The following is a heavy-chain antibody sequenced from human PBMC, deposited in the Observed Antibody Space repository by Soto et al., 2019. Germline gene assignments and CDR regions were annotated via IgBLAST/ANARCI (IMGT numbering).Heavy chain of an antibody. CDR2: ISSNGGST. J-gene: IGHJ4*02. D-gene: IGHD5-12*01. Sequence: GGSLRLSCSASGFTFSSYAMHWVRQAPGKGLEYVSAISSNGGSTYYADSVKGRFTISRDNSKNTLYLQMSSLRAEDTAVYYCVKTLRYSGYDEQGTFDYWGQGTLVTVSS. CDR1: GFTFSSYA. V-gene: IGHV3-64D*08. CDR3: VKTLRYSGYDEQGTFDY.